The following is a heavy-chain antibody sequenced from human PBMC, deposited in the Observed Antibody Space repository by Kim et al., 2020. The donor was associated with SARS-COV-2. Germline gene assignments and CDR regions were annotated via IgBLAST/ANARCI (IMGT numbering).Heavy chain of an antibody. Sequence: GGSLRLSCAASGFTFSSYGMHWVRQAPGKGLEWVAIISYDGSNKYYADSAKGRFTISRDNSKNTLYLQMNSLRAEDTAVYYCAKDLGYCSGGSCYVFDYWGQGTLVTVSS. CDR1: GFTFSSYG. V-gene: IGHV3-30*18. CDR3: AKDLGYCSGGSCYVFDY. D-gene: IGHD2-15*01. CDR2: ISYDGSNK. J-gene: IGHJ4*02.